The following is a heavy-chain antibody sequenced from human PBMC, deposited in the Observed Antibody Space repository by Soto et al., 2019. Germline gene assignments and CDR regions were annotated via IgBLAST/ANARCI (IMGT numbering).Heavy chain of an antibody. CDR2: IYYSGST. J-gene: IGHJ5*02. Sequence: SETLSLTCTVSGGSICSGDYYWSWIRQPPGKGLEWIGYIYYSGSTYYNPSLKSRVTISVDTSKNQFSLKLSSVTAADTAVYYCARDEPTVAFDPWGQGTLVTVSS. V-gene: IGHV4-30-4*01. CDR1: GGSICSGDYY. D-gene: IGHD2-15*01. CDR3: ARDEPTVAFDP.